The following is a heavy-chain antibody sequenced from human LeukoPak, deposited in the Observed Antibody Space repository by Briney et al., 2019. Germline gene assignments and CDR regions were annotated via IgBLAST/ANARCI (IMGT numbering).Heavy chain of an antibody. D-gene: IGHD4-17*01. CDR3: ARDSRFYGDYAGMDV. CDR1: GGSISSGGYY. Sequence: SETLSLTCTVSGGSISSGGYYWSWIRQHPGKGLEWIGYINYSGTTYYNPSLTSRVTISVDTSKNQFSLKLSSVTAADTAVYYCARDSRFYGDYAGMDVWGQGTTVAVSS. V-gene: IGHV4-31*03. CDR2: INYSGTT. J-gene: IGHJ6*02.